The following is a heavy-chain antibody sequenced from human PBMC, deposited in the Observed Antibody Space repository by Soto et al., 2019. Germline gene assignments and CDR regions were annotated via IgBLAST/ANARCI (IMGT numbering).Heavy chain of an antibody. CDR2: ISYDGSNK. CDR1: GFTFSSYA. V-gene: IGHV3-30-3*01. D-gene: IGHD6-13*01. Sequence: GGSLRLSCAASGFTFSSYAMHWVRQAPGKGLEWVAVISYDGSNKYYADSVKGRFTISRDNSKNTLYLQMNSLRAEDTAVYYCAKDPWPPLDSSSWYGYFQHWGQGTLVTVSS. J-gene: IGHJ1*01. CDR3: AKDPWPPLDSSSWYGYFQH.